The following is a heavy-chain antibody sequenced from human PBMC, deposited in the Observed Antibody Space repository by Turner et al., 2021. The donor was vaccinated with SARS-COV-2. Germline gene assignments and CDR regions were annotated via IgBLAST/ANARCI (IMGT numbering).Heavy chain of an antibody. D-gene: IGHD5-12*01. CDR2: FDPEYGET. V-gene: IGHV1-24*01. CDR3: ATCRDGYNWGAFHI. Sequence: QVQLVQSGAEVKKPGASVKVSCKVSGYTLTELSMHWVRQAPGKGLEWMGGFDPEYGETIYAQKYQGRVTMTEDTSADTAYMELSSPRSEDTAVYYCATCRDGYNWGAFHIWGQGTMVTVSS. J-gene: IGHJ3*02. CDR1: GYTLTELS.